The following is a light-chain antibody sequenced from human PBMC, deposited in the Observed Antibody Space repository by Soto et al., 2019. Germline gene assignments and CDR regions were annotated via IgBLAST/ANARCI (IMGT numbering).Light chain of an antibody. Sequence: QSVLTQPPSESGTPGQRVTISCSGSTSNIGSNYVYWYQQLPGTAPKLLIYRNDQRPSGVPDRFSASKSGTSASLAISGLRSEDEADYHCAAWDDRLAGPIFGTGTKVTAL. V-gene: IGLV1-47*01. CDR1: TSNIGSNY. J-gene: IGLJ1*01. CDR2: RND. CDR3: AAWDDRLAGPI.